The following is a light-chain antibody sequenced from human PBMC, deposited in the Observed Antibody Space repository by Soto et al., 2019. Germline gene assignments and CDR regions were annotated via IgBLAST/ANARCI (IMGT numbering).Light chain of an antibody. CDR1: QSVRSN. CDR3: QQYNNWPRT. J-gene: IGKJ1*01. CDR2: GAS. Sequence: EIVMTQSPATLSVSPGERATLSCRASQSVRSNLAWYQQKPGQAPRLLIYGASTRATGIPARFSGSRSGTEFTLTISSLRSEDFAVYYCQQYNNWPRTFGQGTKVEIK. V-gene: IGKV3-15*01.